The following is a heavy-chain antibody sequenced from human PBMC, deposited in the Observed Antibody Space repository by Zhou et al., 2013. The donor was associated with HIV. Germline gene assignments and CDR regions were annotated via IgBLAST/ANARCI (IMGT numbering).Heavy chain of an antibody. V-gene: IGHV4-4*07. Sequence: QLQLQESGPRVVRTSETLSVTCNVSGGSITNHYWVWVRQPAGKGLEWIGRIYRSGSTNYNSSFKSRVTISLDTSKNEFSLNLNSVTAADTAIYYCARANFNLLRGPLDYWGQGMLVTVSS. D-gene: IGHD3-10*01. J-gene: IGHJ4*02. CDR3: ARANFNLLRGPLDY. CDR1: GGSITNHY. CDR2: IYRSGST.